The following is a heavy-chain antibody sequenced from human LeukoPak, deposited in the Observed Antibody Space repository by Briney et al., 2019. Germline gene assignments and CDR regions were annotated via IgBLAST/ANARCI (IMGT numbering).Heavy chain of an antibody. CDR1: GGSISSSNW. V-gene: IGHV4-4*02. Sequence: PSQTLSLTCAVSGGSISSSNWWSWVRQPPGKGLEWIGKIYHSGSTNYNPSLKSRVTISVDKSKNQFSLKLSSVTAADTAVYYCARLLPASGYYDKWGQGTLVTVSS. CDR3: ARLLPASGYYDK. CDR2: IYHSGST. D-gene: IGHD3-22*01. J-gene: IGHJ4*02.